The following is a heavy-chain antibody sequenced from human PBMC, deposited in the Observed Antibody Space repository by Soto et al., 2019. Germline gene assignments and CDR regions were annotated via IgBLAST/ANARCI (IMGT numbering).Heavy chain of an antibody. V-gene: IGHV4-39*01. J-gene: IGHJ3*02. D-gene: IGHD6-19*01. CDR1: GGSISSSSYY. CDR2: IYYSGST. CDR3: ARRPSPGSGWYRDAFDI. Sequence: QLQLQESGPGLVKPSETLSLTCTVSGGSISSSSYYWGWIRQPPGKGLEWIGSIYYSGSTYYNPSLKSRVTISVDTSKNQFSLKLSSVTAADTAVYYCARRPSPGSGWYRDAFDIWGQGTMVTVSS.